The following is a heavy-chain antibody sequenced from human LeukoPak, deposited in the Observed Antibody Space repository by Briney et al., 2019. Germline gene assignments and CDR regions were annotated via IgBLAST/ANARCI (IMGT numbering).Heavy chain of an antibody. CDR2: VYHSGST. CDR3: ARHQWELGAFDI. V-gene: IGHV4-38-2*01. Sequence: SETLSLTCAVSGYPISSGYYWGWIRQPPGKGPEWIGSVYHSGSTYYNPSLKSRVTMSVDTSKNQFSLKLSSVTAADTAVYYCARHQWELGAFDIWGQGTMVTVFS. CDR1: GYPISSGYY. D-gene: IGHD1-26*01. J-gene: IGHJ3*02.